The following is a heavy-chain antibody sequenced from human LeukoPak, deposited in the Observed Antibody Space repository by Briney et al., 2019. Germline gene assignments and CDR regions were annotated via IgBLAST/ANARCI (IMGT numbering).Heavy chain of an antibody. V-gene: IGHV4-34*01. J-gene: IGHJ6*02. D-gene: IGHD5-12*01. CDR1: GGSFSGYY. CDR3: ARSAVIVATNPYYYYGMDV. Sequence: SETLSLTCAVYGGSFSGYYWSWIRQPPGKGLEWIGEINHSGSTNYNPSLKSRVTISVDTSKNQFSLRLSSVTAADTAVYYCARSAVIVATNPYYYYGMDVWGQGTTVTVSS. CDR2: INHSGST.